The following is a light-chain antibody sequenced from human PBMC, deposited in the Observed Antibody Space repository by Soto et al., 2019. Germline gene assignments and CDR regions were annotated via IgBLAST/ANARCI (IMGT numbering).Light chain of an antibody. CDR1: QSVSSSY. CDR2: GAS. J-gene: IGKJ4*01. CDR3: QQRSNWAGLT. V-gene: IGKV3D-20*02. Sequence: EIVMTQSPATLSVSPGERATLSCRASQSVSSSYLAWYQQKPGQAPRLLIYGASSRATGIPARFSGSGSGTDFTLTISSLEPEDFAVYYCQQRSNWAGLTFGGGTKVDIK.